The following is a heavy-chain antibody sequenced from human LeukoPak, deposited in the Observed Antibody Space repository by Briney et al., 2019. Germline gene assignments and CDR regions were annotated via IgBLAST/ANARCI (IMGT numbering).Heavy chain of an antibody. J-gene: IGHJ4*02. V-gene: IGHV3-7*03. CDR1: GFTFSSYW. CDR3: AKGRGILTGYGTMYYFDY. Sequence: GGSLRLSCAASGFTFSSYWMSWVRQAPGKGLEWVANIKQDGSEKYYVDSVKGRFTISRDISKNTLYLQMNSLRVEDTAIYYCAKGRGILTGYGTMYYFDYWGQGTLVTVSS. D-gene: IGHD3-9*01. CDR2: IKQDGSEK.